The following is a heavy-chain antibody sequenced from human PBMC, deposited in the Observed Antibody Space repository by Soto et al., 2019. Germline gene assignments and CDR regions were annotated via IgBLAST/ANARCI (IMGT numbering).Heavy chain of an antibody. CDR2: IYYSGST. CDR3: ARHVGDYYYGSGGSLYYYYGMDV. J-gene: IGHJ6*02. CDR1: GGSISSSSYY. V-gene: IGHV4-39*01. D-gene: IGHD3-10*01. Sequence: QLQLQESGPGLVKPSETLSLTCTVSGGSISSSSYYWGWIRQPPGKGLEWIGSIYYSGSTYYNPSLKSRVTISVDTSKNQFSLKLSSVTAADTAVYYCARHVGDYYYGSGGSLYYYYGMDVWGQGTTVTVSS.